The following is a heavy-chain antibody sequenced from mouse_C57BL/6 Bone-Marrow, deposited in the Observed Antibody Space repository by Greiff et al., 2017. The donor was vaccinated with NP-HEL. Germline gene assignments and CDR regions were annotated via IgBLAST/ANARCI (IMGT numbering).Heavy chain of an antibody. D-gene: IGHD4-1*01. CDR2: ISNGGGST. Sequence: EVKLMESGGGLVQPGGSLKLSCAASGFTFSDYYMYWVRQTPEKRLEWVAYISNGGGSTYYPDTVKGRFTISRDNAKNTLYLQMSRLKSEDTAMYYCARKLGPYWYFDVWGTGTTVTVSS. CDR1: GFTFSDYY. V-gene: IGHV5-12*01. J-gene: IGHJ1*03. CDR3: ARKLGPYWYFDV.